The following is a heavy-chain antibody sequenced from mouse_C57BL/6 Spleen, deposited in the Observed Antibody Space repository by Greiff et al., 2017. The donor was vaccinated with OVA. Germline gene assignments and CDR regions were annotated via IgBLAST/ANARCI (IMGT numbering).Heavy chain of an antibody. CDR2: IDPSDSYT. D-gene: IGHD4-1*01. J-gene: IGHJ2*01. CDR1: GYTFTSYW. CDR3: ARGRELGDFDY. V-gene: IGHV1-69*01. Sequence: QVQLQQPGAELVMPGASVKLSCKASGYTFTSYWMHWVKQRPGQGLEWIGEIDPSDSYTNYNQKFKGKSTLTVDKSSSTAYMQLSSLTSEDSAVYYCARGRELGDFDYWGQGTTLTVSS.